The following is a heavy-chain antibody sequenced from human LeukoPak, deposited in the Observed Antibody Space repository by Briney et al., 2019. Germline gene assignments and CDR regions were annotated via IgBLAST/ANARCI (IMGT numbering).Heavy chain of an antibody. CDR2: ISGSGVST. D-gene: IGHD6-19*01. V-gene: IGHV3-23*01. CDR1: GFTFSNYA. J-gene: IGHJ4*02. Sequence: PGGSLRLSCAASGFTFSNYAMSWVRQTPGKGLEWVSTISGSGVSTYYGDSVYADSVKGRFTISRDDSKNTLHLQMNSLRAEDTAIYYCAKDPVVFHGGSGWHYFGYWGQGTLVTVSS. CDR3: AKDPVVFHGGSGWHYFGY.